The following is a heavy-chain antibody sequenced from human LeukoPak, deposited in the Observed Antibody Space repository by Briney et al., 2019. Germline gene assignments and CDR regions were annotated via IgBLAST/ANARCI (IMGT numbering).Heavy chain of an antibody. Sequence: PGRSLRLSCAASGFTFSSYAMHWVRQAPGKGLEWVAVISYDGSNKYYADSVKGRFTISRDNSKNTLYLQMNSLRAEDTAVYYCARDRLRQWLAELEYYYYGMDVWGQGTTVTVSS. CDR2: ISYDGSNK. CDR1: GFTFSSYA. V-gene: IGHV3-30*04. D-gene: IGHD6-19*01. CDR3: ARDRLRQWLAELEYYYYGMDV. J-gene: IGHJ6*02.